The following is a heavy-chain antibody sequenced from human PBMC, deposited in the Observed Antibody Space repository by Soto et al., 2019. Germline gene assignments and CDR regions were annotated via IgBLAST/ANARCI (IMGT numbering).Heavy chain of an antibody. D-gene: IGHD5-12*01. CDR2: ISSSSSYI. CDR1: GFTFSSYS. CDR3: ARDRQWLRFHYYYYMDV. J-gene: IGHJ6*03. Sequence: EVQLVESGGGLVKPGGSLRLSCAASGFTFSSYSTNWVRQAPGKGLEWVSSISSSSSYIYYADSVKGRFTISRDNAKNSLYLQMNSLRAEDTAVYYCARDRQWLRFHYYYYMDVWGKGTTVTVSS. V-gene: IGHV3-21*01.